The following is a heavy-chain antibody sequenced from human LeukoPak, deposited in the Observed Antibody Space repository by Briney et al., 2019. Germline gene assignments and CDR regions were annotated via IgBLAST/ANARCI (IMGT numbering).Heavy chain of an antibody. CDR1: GFTFSSYA. CDR3: ATLNSDERNCTNGVCYTFDY. D-gene: IGHD2-8*01. J-gene: IGHJ4*02. V-gene: IGHV3-30-3*01. Sequence: GGSLRLSCAASGFTFSSYAMHWVRQAPGKGLEWVAVISYDGSNKYYADSVKGRFTISRDNSKNTLYLQMNSLRAEDTAVYYCATLNSDERNCTNGVCYTFDYWGQGTLVTVSS. CDR2: ISYDGSNK.